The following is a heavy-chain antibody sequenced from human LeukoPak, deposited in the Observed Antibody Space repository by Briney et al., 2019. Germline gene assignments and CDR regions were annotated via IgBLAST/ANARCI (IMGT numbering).Heavy chain of an antibody. D-gene: IGHD4-17*01. J-gene: IGHJ6*03. Sequence: GGSLRLSCAASGFTFSDYYMSWIRQAPGKGLEWVSYISSSGSTIYYADSVKGRFTISRDNAKNSLYLQMNSLRAEDTAVYYCATNGDHYYYYMDVWGKGTTVTVSS. V-gene: IGHV3-11*01. CDR2: ISSSGSTI. CDR1: GFTFSDYY. CDR3: ATNGDHYYYYMDV.